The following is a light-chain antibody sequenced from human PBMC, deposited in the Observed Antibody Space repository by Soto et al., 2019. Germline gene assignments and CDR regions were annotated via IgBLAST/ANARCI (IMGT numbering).Light chain of an antibody. Sequence: VLLTQSPLSLPVTLGQPASISCRSNQSLVHSDGIAYFSWFQQRPGRSPRRLIYKVSHRDSGGPDRFSGSGSGTDFTLEISRVEAEDVGVYYCMQGTHWPWTFGQGTKVDI. CDR3: MQGTHWPWT. J-gene: IGKJ1*01. V-gene: IGKV2-30*02. CDR1: QSLVHSDGIAY. CDR2: KVS.